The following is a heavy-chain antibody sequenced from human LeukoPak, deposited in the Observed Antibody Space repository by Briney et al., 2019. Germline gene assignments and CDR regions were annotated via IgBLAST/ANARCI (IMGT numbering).Heavy chain of an antibody. CDR1: GFTFTSYW. J-gene: IGHJ5*02. CDR2: IKQDGSEK. Sequence: GGSLRLSCVASGFTFTSYWMSWVRQAPGKGLEWVADIKQDGSEKYYLDSLEGRFTISRDNAKNSVYLQINRLRAEDTAVYYCARRGTIAVPVFWFDPWGQGTLVIVSS. V-gene: IGHV3-7*01. CDR3: ARRGTIAVPVFWFDP. D-gene: IGHD6-19*01.